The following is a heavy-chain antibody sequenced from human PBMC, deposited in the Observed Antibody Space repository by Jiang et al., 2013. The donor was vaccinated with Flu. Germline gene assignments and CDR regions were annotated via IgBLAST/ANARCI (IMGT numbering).Heavy chain of an antibody. V-gene: IGHV3-48*01. CDR3: ARIGSGSYYGSFDY. CDR2: ISSSSSTI. D-gene: IGHD1-26*01. Sequence: SYISSSSSTIYYADSVKGRFTISRDNAKNSLYLQMNSLRAEDTAVYYCARIGSGSYYGSFDYWGQGTLVTVSS. J-gene: IGHJ4*02.